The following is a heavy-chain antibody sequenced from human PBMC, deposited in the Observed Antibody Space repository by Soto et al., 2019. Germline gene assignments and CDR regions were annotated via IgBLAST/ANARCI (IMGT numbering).Heavy chain of an antibody. J-gene: IGHJ6*02. CDR1: GSTFSSYW. Sequence: PGGSLRLSCAASGSTFSSYWMSWVRQAPGKGLEWVANIKQDGSEKYYVDSVKGRLTISRDNAKNSLYLQMNSLRAEDTAVYYCARDYSNYLFYYYYGMDVWGQGTMVTVSS. CDR3: ARDYSNYLFYYYYGMDV. CDR2: IKQDGSEK. D-gene: IGHD4-4*01. V-gene: IGHV3-7*05.